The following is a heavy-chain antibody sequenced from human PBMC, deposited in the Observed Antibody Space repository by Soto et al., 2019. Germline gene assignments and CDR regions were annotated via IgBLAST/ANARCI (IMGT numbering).Heavy chain of an antibody. CDR1: GGSISSGGYY. CDR2: IYYSGST. V-gene: IGHV4-31*03. D-gene: IGHD2-2*01. J-gene: IGHJ6*02. Sequence: QVQLQESGPGLVKPSQTLSLTCTVSGGSISSGGYYWSWIRQHPGKGLEWIGYIYYSGSTYYNPSLKSRVTISVDTSKNQFSLKLSSVTAADTAVYYCARSAMTTNSSADYYYYYGMDVWGQGTTVTVSS. CDR3: ARSAMTTNSSADYYYYYGMDV.